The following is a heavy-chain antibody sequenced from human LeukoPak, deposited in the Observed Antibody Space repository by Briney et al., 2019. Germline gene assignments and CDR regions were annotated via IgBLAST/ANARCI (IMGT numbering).Heavy chain of an antibody. J-gene: IGHJ4*02. CDR1: SGSLSSSSYF. CDR2: VYYSGST. CDR3: AKTHPDFDY. V-gene: IGHV4-39*01. Sequence: SETLSLTCTVSSGSLSSSSYFWGWIRQPPGKGLEWIGSVYYSGSTFYNPSLKSRVAISVDTSKNQFSLQLSSVTAADTAVYFCAKTHPDFDYWGRGTLVTVSA.